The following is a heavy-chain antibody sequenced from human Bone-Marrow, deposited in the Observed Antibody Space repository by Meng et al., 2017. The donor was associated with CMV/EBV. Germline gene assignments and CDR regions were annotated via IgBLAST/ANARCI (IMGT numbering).Heavy chain of an antibody. CDR3: ARDLVVAGGYFDY. CDR2: IYTSGST. J-gene: IGHJ4*02. Sequence: TFSGGSISSYYWSWIRQPAGKGLEWIGRIYTSGSTNYNPSLKSRVTMSVDTSKNQFSLKLSSVTAADTAVYYCARDLVVAGGYFDYWGQGTLVTVSS. V-gene: IGHV4-4*07. CDR1: GGSISSYY. D-gene: IGHD6-19*01.